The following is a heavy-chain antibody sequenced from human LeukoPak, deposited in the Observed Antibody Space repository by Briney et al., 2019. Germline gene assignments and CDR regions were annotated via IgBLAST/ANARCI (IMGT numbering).Heavy chain of an antibody. J-gene: IGHJ4*02. V-gene: IGHV3-23*01. Sequence: GGSLRLSCVGSGFTFRSHAMSWVRQAPEKGLEFVSGIYENGGTTYYADSVKGRFSISRDNSKNTLYLQMNSLRAEDTAVYYCAKDPGGPKDYWGQGTLVTVSS. CDR3: AKDPGGPKDY. CDR1: GFTFRSHA. CDR2: IYENGGTT. D-gene: IGHD3-10*01.